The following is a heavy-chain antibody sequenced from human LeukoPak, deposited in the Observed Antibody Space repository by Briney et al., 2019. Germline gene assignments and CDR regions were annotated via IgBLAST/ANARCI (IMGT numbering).Heavy chain of an antibody. V-gene: IGHV3-21*01. CDR1: EFTFSRYS. J-gene: IGHJ4*02. CDR2: IGGSSSSI. CDR3: AREELESFDY. Sequence: TGGSLRLSCAASEFTFSRYSMNWVRQAPGKGLEWVSSIGGSSSSIYYAGSVRGRFTISRDNAKNSLYLQMNSLRAEDTAVYYCAREELESFDYWGQGTLVTVSS. D-gene: IGHD1-1*01.